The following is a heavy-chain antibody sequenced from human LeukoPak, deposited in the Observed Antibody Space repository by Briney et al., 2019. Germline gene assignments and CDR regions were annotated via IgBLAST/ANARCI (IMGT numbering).Heavy chain of an antibody. D-gene: IGHD6-13*01. V-gene: IGHV3-33*06. CDR2: IWYDGSNK. J-gene: IGHJ4*02. Sequence: GGSLRLSXAASGFTFSSYGMHWVCQAPGKGLEWVAVIWYDGSNKYYADSVKGRFTISRDNSKNTLYLQMNSLRAEDTAVYYCVKDQRGIIAGGIDYWGQGTLVTVSS. CDR1: GFTFSSYG. CDR3: VKDQRGIIAGGIDY.